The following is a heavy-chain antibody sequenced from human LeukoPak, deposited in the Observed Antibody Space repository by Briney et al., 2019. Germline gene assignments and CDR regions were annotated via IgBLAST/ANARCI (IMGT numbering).Heavy chain of an antibody. V-gene: IGHV3-23*01. CDR3: AKRGDYYYYGMDV. Sequence: PGKSLRLSCAASGFTFSGYAMDWVRQAPGKGLEWISSISRGAGTTYYAASVKGRFAISGDHSKNTVYLQMTSLRAEDTAVYYCAKRGDYYYYGMDVWGHGTTVTVSS. J-gene: IGHJ6*02. CDR1: GFTFSGYA. CDR2: ISRGAGTT.